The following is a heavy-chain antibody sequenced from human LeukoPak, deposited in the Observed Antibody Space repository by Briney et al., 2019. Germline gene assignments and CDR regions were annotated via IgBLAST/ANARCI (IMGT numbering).Heavy chain of an antibody. J-gene: IGHJ6*02. CDR1: GYTFTGYY. CDR3: ARWSLASLGYGMDV. CDR2: INPNSGST. Sequence: ASVKVSCKASGYTFTGYYMHWVRQAPGQGLEWMGWINPNSGSTNYAQKFQGWVTMTRDTSISTAYMELSRLRSDDTAVYYCARWSLASLGYGMDVWGQGTTVTVSS. D-gene: IGHD3-3*01. V-gene: IGHV1-2*04.